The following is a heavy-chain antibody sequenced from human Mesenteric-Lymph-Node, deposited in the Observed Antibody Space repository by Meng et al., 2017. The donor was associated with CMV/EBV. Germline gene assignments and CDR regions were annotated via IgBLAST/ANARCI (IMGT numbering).Heavy chain of an antibody. V-gene: IGHV1-3*01. CDR1: TFNNYA. Sequence: TFNNYAIHWVRQAPGQRLEWMGWINAGNGNTKYSQSFQDRVTITRDTPATTVYMELSSLRSEDAAVYYCARDGPSLVRGVMYYFDYWGQGTLVTVSS. CDR3: ARDGPSLVRGVMYYFDY. J-gene: IGHJ4*02. D-gene: IGHD3-10*01. CDR2: INAGNGNT.